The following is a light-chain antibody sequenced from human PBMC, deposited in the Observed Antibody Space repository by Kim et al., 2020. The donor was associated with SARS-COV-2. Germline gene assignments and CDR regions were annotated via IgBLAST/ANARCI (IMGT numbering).Light chain of an antibody. CDR1: QSLVYSDGNTY. V-gene: IGKV2-30*01. Sequence: HPASISCTSSQSLVYSDGNTYLNWFQQKPGQSPRRLIYRVSNRDCGVPDRFSGSVSGAVFTLKISSVEVEDIGLYFCMQGSHWPYTFGQGTKLEI. CDR3: MQGSHWPYT. J-gene: IGKJ2*01. CDR2: RVS.